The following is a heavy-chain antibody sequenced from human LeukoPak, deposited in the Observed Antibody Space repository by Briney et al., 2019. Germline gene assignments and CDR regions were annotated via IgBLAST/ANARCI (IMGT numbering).Heavy chain of an antibody. D-gene: IGHD6-13*01. CDR2: TYYSGTS. J-gene: IGHJ4*02. Sequence: PSETLSLTCTVSDVSFSSFYWSWIRQPPGKGLEWIGYTYYSGTSNYNPSLKSRVTMSVDTSKNQFSLKLSSLTAADTAVYYCARLPRSSSWYTGFDYWGPGTLVTVSS. V-gene: IGHV4-59*08. CDR1: DVSFSSFY. CDR3: ARLPRSSSWYTGFDY.